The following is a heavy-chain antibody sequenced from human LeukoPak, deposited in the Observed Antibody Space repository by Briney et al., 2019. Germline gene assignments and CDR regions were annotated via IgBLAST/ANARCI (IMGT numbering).Heavy chain of an antibody. V-gene: IGHV3-64*01. CDR3: ARRQCTSSSCYLDY. Sequence: PGGSLRLSCAASGFTFNIFAINWVRQAPGKGLEYVSAVSADGGSTYYANSVKGRFTISRDNSKNMLYLQMGSQRGDDMAVYYCARRQCTSSSCYLDYWGQGTLVTVSS. CDR2: VSADGGST. J-gene: IGHJ4*02. CDR1: GFTFNIFA. D-gene: IGHD2-2*01.